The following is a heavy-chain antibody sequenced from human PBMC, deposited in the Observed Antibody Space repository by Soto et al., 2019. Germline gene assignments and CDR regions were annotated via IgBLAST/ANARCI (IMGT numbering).Heavy chain of an antibody. CDR3: ARRYSSAFDI. Sequence: SETLSLTCTVSGGSISSYYWSWIRQPPGKGLEWIGYIYYSGSTNYNPSLKSRVTISVDTSKNQFSLKLSSVTAADTAVYYCARRYSSAFDIWGQGTMVTVS. D-gene: IGHD6-13*01. CDR1: GGSISSYY. V-gene: IGHV4-59*08. CDR2: IYYSGST. J-gene: IGHJ3*02.